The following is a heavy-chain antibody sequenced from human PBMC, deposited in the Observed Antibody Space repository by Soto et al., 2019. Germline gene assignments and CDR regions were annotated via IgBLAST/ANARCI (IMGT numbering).Heavy chain of an antibody. CDR1: SGSTSGPY. Sequence: QVELQESGPGLVKPSETLSLTCTVSSGSTSGPYRSWLRQPPGKPLEWIGYINPLDLTNYNPSLKSRVTISGDKANSQFSLKLASLTAADTAVYYCATSHTGGIWYFDLWGRGTLVTVSS. D-gene: IGHD3-16*01. CDR3: ATSHTGGIWYFDL. J-gene: IGHJ2*01. V-gene: IGHV4-59*11. CDR2: INPLDLT.